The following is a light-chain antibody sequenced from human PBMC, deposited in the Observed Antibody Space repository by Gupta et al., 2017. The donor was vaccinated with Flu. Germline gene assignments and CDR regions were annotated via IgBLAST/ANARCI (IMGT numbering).Light chain of an antibody. CDR1: QSVSKN. J-gene: IGKJ1*01. V-gene: IGKV3-15*01. CDR3: QQYDNRPPWT. Sequence: ETVMTQSPATLSVSPGERATLSCRASQSVSKNLAWYQQKPGQAPRLLIYRAASRATGVPARFSGSGSGTEFTLTINSLQSEDFAVYYCQQYDNRPPWTFGQGTKVEIK. CDR2: RAA.